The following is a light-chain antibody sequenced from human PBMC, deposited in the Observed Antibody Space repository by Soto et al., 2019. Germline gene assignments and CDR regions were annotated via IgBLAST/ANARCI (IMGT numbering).Light chain of an antibody. V-gene: IGKV4-1*01. Sequence: DIVMTQSPDSLAVSLGERATINCKSSQSVLYSSNNKNYLAWYQQKPGQPPKLLIYWASTRESGVPDRFSGGGSGTDFTLTISRLQAGDVAVYYCQQYYNTPYTFGQGTQLEIK. CDR2: WAS. CDR3: QQYYNTPYT. CDR1: QSVLYSSNNKNY. J-gene: IGKJ2*01.